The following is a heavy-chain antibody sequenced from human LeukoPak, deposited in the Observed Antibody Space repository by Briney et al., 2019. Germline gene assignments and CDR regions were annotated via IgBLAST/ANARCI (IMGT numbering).Heavy chain of an antibody. CDR2: IKEDGSEK. J-gene: IGHJ4*02. CDR1: GFTFRDYA. D-gene: IGHD6-13*01. CDR3: VTGGFQLGY. V-gene: IGHV3-7*03. Sequence: GASLRLSCGASGFTFRDYAMSWVRQPPGKGLEWVANIKEDGSEKNYVGSVKDRFTISRDNAKNSLYLQMNSLRAEDTAVYYCVTGGFQLGYWGQGTLVTVSS.